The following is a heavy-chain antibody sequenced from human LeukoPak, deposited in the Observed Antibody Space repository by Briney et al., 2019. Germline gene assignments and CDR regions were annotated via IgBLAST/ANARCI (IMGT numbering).Heavy chain of an antibody. CDR2: ISSSSSTI. CDR3: ARGYGDYRRYYYYGMDV. V-gene: IGHV3-48*03. J-gene: IGHJ6*04. D-gene: IGHD4-17*01. Sequence: GGSLRLSCAASGFTFSRYEMNWVRQAPGKGLEGVSYISSSSSTIYYADSVKGRFTISRDNAKNALYLQMNSLRAEDTAVYYCARGYGDYRRYYYYGMDVWGKGTTVTVSS. CDR1: GFTFSRYE.